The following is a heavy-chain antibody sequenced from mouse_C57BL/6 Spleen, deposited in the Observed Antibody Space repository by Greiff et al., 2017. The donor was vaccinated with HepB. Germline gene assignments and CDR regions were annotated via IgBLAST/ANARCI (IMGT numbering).Heavy chain of an antibody. D-gene: IGHD2-2*01. CDR1: GYAFTNYL. J-gene: IGHJ4*01. Sequence: VQLQQSGAELVRPGTSVKVSCKASGYAFTNYLIEWVKQRPGQGLEWIGVINPGSGGTNYNEKFKGKATLTADKSSSTAYMQLSSLTSEDSAVYFCARGGATMVTTDAMDYWGQGTSVTVSS. CDR3: ARGGATMVTTDAMDY. V-gene: IGHV1-54*01. CDR2: INPGSGGT.